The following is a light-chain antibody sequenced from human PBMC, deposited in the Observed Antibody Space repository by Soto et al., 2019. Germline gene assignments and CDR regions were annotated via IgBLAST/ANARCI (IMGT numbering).Light chain of an antibody. Sequence: DIVLTQSPGTLSLSPGEGAPLSCRASQSVTGSPLAWYRQKPGQAPRLVIYGASSRATGIPDRFSGSGSGTDFTLTISRLEPEDFAVYYCQQYGGSPLYTFGQGTTLEIK. V-gene: IGKV3-20*01. CDR3: QQYGGSPLYT. CDR2: GAS. J-gene: IGKJ2*01. CDR1: QSVTGSP.